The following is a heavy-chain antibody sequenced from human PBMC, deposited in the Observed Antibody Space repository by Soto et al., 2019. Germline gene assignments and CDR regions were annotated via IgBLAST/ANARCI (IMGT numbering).Heavy chain of an antibody. J-gene: IGHJ3*01. CDR1: GFTFSSSE. CDR3: ARRASR. D-gene: IGHD1-26*01. CDR2: IHPSGQPI. V-gene: IGHV3-48*03. Sequence: EVQLVESGGGLVQPGGSLRLSCAVSGFTFSSSEMYWVRQAPGKGLEWISYIHPSGQPIFYADSVKGRFTISRDNANNSLFLQMHSLRAVYTAVYYCARRASRWGQGTMVTVSS.